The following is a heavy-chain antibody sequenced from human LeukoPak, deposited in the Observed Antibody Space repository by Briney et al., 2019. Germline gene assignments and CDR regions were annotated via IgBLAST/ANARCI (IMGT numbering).Heavy chain of an antibody. V-gene: IGHV4-34*01. J-gene: IGHJ4*02. CDR3: ARARHHCSSTSCYSLPDDY. Sequence: PSETLSLTCAVYGGSFSGYYWSWIRQPPGKGLEWIGEINHSGSTNYNPSLKSRVTISVDTSKNQFSLKLISVTAADTAVYYWARARHHCSSTSCYSLPDDYWGQGTLVTVSS. CDR1: GGSFSGYY. CDR2: INHSGST. D-gene: IGHD2-2*01.